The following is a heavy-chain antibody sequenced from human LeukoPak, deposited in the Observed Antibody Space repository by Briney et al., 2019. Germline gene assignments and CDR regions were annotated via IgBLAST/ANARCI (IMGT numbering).Heavy chain of an antibody. D-gene: IGHD3-10*01. J-gene: IGHJ4*02. CDR2: IYYSGST. CDR3: ARGGVWCGKFLLFDY. V-gene: IGHV4-59*01. CDR1: GGSISSYY. Sequence: SETLSLTCTVSGGSISSYYWSWIRQPPGKGLEWIGYIYYSGSTNYNPSLKSRVTISVDTSKNQFSLKLSSVTAADTAVYYCARGGVWCGKFLLFDYWGQGTLVTVSS.